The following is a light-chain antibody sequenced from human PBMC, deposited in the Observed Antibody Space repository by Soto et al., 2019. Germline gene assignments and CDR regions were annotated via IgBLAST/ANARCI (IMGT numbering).Light chain of an antibody. Sequence: SYELTQPPSVSVSPGQTARITCSGDKLGEKFACWYQQKPGQSPVVVIYEDKKRPSAIPERFSGSNSGNTATLTIGGTEAMDEADYYCQTWDNSTVVFGGGTKLTVL. V-gene: IGLV3-1*01. CDR1: KLGEKF. J-gene: IGLJ2*01. CDR2: EDK. CDR3: QTWDNSTVV.